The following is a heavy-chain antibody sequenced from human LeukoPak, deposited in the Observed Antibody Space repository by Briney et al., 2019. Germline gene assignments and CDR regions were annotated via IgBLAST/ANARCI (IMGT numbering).Heavy chain of an antibody. CDR2: INGDGGRT. J-gene: IGHJ6*02. CDR1: GFTFSNSA. CDR3: AKDIKGTKYDYYGMGA. V-gene: IGHV3-23*01. D-gene: IGHD5-12*01. Sequence: PGESLRLSCAASGFTFSNSAMTWVRQAPGKGLDWVSDINGDGGRTYHADSVKGRFTISRDNSQNTLYLQMNSLRVEDTAVYYCAKDIKGTKYDYYGMGAWGQGTTVTVSS.